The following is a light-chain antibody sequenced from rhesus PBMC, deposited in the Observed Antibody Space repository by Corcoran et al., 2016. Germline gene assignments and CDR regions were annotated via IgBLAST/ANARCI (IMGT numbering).Light chain of an antibody. CDR3: QQNDNAPCS. CDR1: QGISNW. J-gene: IGKJ2*01. Sequence: DIQMTQSPSSLSASVGERVTTTCRASQGISNWLAWYQHKPGKAPKLLIYRASNLETGVPSMFRGSEYGTYFTLTLTSLQPQDIASYCWQQNDNAPCSFGQWSKVEI. CDR2: RAS. V-gene: IGKV1-69*01.